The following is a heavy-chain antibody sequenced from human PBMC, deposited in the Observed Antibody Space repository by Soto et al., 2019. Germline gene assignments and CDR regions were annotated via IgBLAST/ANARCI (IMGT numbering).Heavy chain of an antibody. J-gene: IGHJ3*02. V-gene: IGHV3-7*03. D-gene: IGHD5-12*01. CDR2: IKQDGREK. CDR1: GFTFSSYW. Sequence: EVQLVESGGGLVQPGGSLRLSCAASGFTFSSYWMSWVRQAPGKGLEWVANIKQDGREKYYVDSVKGRFTISRDNAKNSLYLQMNSLRAEDTAVYYCARAIYRGYVDAFDIWGQGTMVTVSS. CDR3: ARAIYRGYVDAFDI.